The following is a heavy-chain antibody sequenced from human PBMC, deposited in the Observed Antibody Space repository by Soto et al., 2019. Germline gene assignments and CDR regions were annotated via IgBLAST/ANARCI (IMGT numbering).Heavy chain of an antibody. CDR2: IYYSGST. CDR1: GGSISNYY. Sequence: PSETLSLTCTVSGGSISNYYWSWIRQPPGKGLEWIGYIYYSGSTNYNPSLKSRVTISVDTSKNQFSLKLSSVTAADTAVYYCARGGGERGYRSWGQGTLVTVSS. J-gene: IGHJ4*02. D-gene: IGHD5-12*01. CDR3: ARGGGERGYRS. V-gene: IGHV4-59*12.